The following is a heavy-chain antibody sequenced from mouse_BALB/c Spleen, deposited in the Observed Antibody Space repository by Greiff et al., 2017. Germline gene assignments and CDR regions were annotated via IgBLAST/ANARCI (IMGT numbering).Heavy chain of an antibody. Sequence: VQLKESGPELVKPGASVKIPCKASGYTFTDYNMDWVKQSHGKSLEWIGDINPNNGGTIYNQKFKGKATLTVDKSSSTAYMELRSLTSEDTAVYYCARIGLRVYYFDYWGQGTTLTVSS. CDR1: GYTFTDYN. J-gene: IGHJ2*01. D-gene: IGHD1-1*01. CDR2: INPNNGGT. V-gene: IGHV1-18*01. CDR3: ARIGLRVYYFDY.